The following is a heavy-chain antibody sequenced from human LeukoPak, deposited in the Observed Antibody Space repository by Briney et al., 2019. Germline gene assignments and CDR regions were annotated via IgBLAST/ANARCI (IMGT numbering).Heavy chain of an antibody. Sequence: PSGTLSLTCTVSGGSISSTSYYWAWIRQSPGKGLEWIGSIYYTGSTYYNPSPKSRVTISVDTSKNQFSLKVSSVTAADTAVYYCARPVSSSWYGGFDYWGQGTLVTVSS. CDR2: IYYTGST. CDR1: GGSISSTSYY. D-gene: IGHD6-13*01. CDR3: ARPVSSSWYGGFDY. V-gene: IGHV4-39*01. J-gene: IGHJ4*02.